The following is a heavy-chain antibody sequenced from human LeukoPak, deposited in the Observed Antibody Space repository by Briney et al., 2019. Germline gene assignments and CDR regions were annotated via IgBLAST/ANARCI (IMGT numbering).Heavy chain of an antibody. V-gene: IGHV1-2*06. J-gene: IGHJ3*02. D-gene: IGHD4-17*01. CDR3: ARGDDTTGGAFDI. CDR1: GYTFTDFH. CDR2: ISPDSGGT. Sequence: ASVKVSCKASGYTFTDFHIHWLRRAPGQGLEYMGRISPDSGGTNYAQKFQGRVTMTRDTSVSTAYMELSRLRSDDTAVYYCARGDDTTGGAFDIWGQGTMVTVSS.